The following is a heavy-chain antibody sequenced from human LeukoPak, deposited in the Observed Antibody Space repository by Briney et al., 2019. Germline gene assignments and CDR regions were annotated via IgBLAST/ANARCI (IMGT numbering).Heavy chain of an antibody. D-gene: IGHD6-19*01. J-gene: IGHJ4*02. CDR3: ARERVFSGWSRDFDY. Sequence: SQTLSLTCAISGDSVSSYSAAWNWIRQSPSRGLEWLGRTYYRSKWYNDYAVSVKSRITINPDTSKNQFSLQLNSVTPEDTAVYYCARERVFSGWSRDFDYWDQGTLVTVSS. V-gene: IGHV6-1*01. CDR1: GDSVSSYSAA. CDR2: TYYRSKWYN.